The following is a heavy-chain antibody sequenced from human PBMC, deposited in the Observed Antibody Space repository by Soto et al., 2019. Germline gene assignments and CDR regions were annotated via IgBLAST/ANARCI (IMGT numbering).Heavy chain of an antibody. CDR3: ARVNVNSELPRSATTEYYYYYYGMDV. Sequence: SVKVSCKASGGTFSSYAISWVRQAPGQGLEWMGGIIPIFGTANYAQKFQGRVTITADESTSTAYMELSSLRSEDTAGYYCARVNVNSELPRSATTEYYYYYYGMDVWGQGTTVTVSS. D-gene: IGHD1-26*01. CDR2: IIPIFGTA. V-gene: IGHV1-69*13. J-gene: IGHJ6*01. CDR1: GGTFSSYA.